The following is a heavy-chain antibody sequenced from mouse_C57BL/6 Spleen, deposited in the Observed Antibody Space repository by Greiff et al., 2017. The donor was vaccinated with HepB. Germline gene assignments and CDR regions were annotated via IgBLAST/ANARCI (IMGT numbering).Heavy chain of an antibody. CDR1: GYAFSSSW. V-gene: IGHV1-59*01. CDR2: IDPSDSYT. CDR3: ARALYDYFAY. D-gene: IGHD2-4*01. Sequence: VQLQQSGPELVKPGASVKISCKASGYAFSSSWMNWVKQRPGKGLEWIGVIDPSDSYTNYNQKFKGKATLTVDTSSSTAYMQLSSLTSEDSAVYYCARALYDYFAYWGQGTLVTVSA. J-gene: IGHJ3*01.